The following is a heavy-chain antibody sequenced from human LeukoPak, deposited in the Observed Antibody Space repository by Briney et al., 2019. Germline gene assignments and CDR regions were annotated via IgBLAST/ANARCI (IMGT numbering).Heavy chain of an antibody. CDR3: ASKWSSSSIWLGYMDV. Sequence: ASVKVSCKVSGYTLTELSMHWVRQAPGKGLEWMGGFDPEDGETIYAQKFQGRVTITADESTSTAYMELSSLRSEDTAVYYCASKWSSSSIWLGYMDVWGKGTTVTVSS. D-gene: IGHD6-6*01. CDR1: GYTLTELS. CDR2: FDPEDGET. V-gene: IGHV1-24*01. J-gene: IGHJ6*03.